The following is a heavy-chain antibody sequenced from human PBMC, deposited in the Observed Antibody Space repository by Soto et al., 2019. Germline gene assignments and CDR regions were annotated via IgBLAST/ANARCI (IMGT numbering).Heavy chain of an antibody. Sequence: SETLSLTCTVSGGSISSYYWSWIRQPPGKGLEWIGYIYYSGSTNYNPSLKSRVTISVDTSKNQFSLKLSSVTAADTAVYYCARHALAVVAATRFDPWGQGTLVTVSS. CDR3: ARHALAVVAATRFDP. J-gene: IGHJ5*02. D-gene: IGHD2-15*01. CDR1: GGSISSYY. CDR2: IYYSGST. V-gene: IGHV4-59*08.